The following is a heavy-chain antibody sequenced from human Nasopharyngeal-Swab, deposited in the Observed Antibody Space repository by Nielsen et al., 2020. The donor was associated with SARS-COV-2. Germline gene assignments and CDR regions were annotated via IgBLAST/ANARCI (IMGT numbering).Heavy chain of an antibody. CDR3: AAAPSGDYGGY. D-gene: IGHD4-23*01. V-gene: IGHV3-23*01. J-gene: IGHJ4*02. CDR2: ISGSGGSI. Sequence: GESLKISCAASGFTFSSYAMSWVRQAPGKGLEWVSAISGSGGSIYYADSVKGRFTISRDNAKNSIYLQMNSLRAEDTAVYYCAAAPSGDYGGYWGQGTLVTVSS. CDR1: GFTFSSYA.